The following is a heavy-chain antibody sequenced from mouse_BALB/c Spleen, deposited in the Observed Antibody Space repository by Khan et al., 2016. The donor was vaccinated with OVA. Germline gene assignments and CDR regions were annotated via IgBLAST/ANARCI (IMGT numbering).Heavy chain of an antibody. CDR2: IRNKANDYTT. J-gene: IGHJ1*01. V-gene: IGHV7-3*02. Sequence: EVELVESGGGLVQPGGSLRLSCTTSGFTFTDYYMSWVRQPPGKALEWLGFIRNKANDYTTESSASVKGRFTISRDNSQSIVYLQMNTLRAEDSATYYCARETVVDIYWYFDVWGAGTTVTVSS. D-gene: IGHD1-1*01. CDR1: GFTFTDYY. CDR3: ARETVVDIYWYFDV.